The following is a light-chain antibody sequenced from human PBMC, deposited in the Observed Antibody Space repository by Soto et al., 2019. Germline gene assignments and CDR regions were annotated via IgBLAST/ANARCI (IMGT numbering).Light chain of an antibody. Sequence: DVQMTQSPSSLSASVGDRVTITCRASQDINTWLAWYQQKAEKAPKSLIYAASSLQTGVPSRFSDSQSGTDFTPTISSLQPEDSATYYCQQYNIYPLTFGGGTKVEIK. J-gene: IGKJ4*01. CDR1: QDINTW. CDR3: QQYNIYPLT. V-gene: IGKV1D-16*01. CDR2: AAS.